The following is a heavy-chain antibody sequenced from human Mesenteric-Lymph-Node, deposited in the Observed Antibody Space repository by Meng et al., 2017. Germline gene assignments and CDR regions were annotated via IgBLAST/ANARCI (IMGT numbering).Heavy chain of an antibody. CDR3: ARDGGPVAVAAFENWFDP. J-gene: IGHJ5*02. CDR1: GFTFSDYY. D-gene: IGHD6-19*01. Sequence: GGSLRLSCAASGFTFSDYYMSWIRQAPGKGLEWLSHISSGGSPIYYADSVKGRFTISRDNAKNSLYLQMNSLRAEDTAVYYCARDGGPVAVAAFENWFDPWGQGTLVTVSS. CDR2: ISSGGSPI. V-gene: IGHV3-11*04.